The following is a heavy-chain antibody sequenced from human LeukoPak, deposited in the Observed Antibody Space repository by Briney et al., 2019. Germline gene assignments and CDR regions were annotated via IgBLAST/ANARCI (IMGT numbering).Heavy chain of an antibody. CDR3: AKDGTAEDIVVVPAATSHYYYYMDV. Sequence: GGSLRLSCAASGFTFSSYGMHWVRQAPGKGLEWVAFIRYDGSNKYYADSVKGRFTISRDNSKNTLYLQMNSLRAEDTAVYYCAKDGTAEDIVVVPAATSHYYYYMDVWRKGTTVTVSS. V-gene: IGHV3-30*02. CDR2: IRYDGSNK. D-gene: IGHD2-2*01. CDR1: GFTFSSYG. J-gene: IGHJ6*03.